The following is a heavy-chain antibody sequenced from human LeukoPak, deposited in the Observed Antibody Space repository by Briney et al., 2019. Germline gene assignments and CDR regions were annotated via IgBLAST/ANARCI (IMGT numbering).Heavy chain of an antibody. V-gene: IGHV1-46*01. J-gene: IGHJ6*02. CDR1: GYTFTSYY. Sequence: ASVKVSCKASGYTFTSYYMHWVRQAPGQGLEWMGIINPSGGSTSYAQKFQGRVTMTRDTSTSTVYMELSSLRSEDTAVYYCARGEIAVAPRYYYYYGMDVWGQGTTVTVSS. D-gene: IGHD6-19*01. CDR2: INPSGGST. CDR3: ARGEIAVAPRYYYYYGMDV.